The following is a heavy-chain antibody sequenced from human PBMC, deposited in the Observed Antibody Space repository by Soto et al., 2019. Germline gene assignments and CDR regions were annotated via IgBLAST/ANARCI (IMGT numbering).Heavy chain of an antibody. D-gene: IGHD6-19*01. V-gene: IGHV3-23*01. CDR1: GFTFSSYA. J-gene: IGHJ5*02. Sequence: LRLSCAASGFTFSSYAMSWVRQAPGKGLEWVSAISGSGGSTYYADSVKGRFTISRDNSKNTLYLQMNSLRAEDTAVYYCAKDGSSGCYGIPNWFDPWCQGTLVTV. CDR2: ISGSGGST. CDR3: AKDGSSGCYGIPNWFDP.